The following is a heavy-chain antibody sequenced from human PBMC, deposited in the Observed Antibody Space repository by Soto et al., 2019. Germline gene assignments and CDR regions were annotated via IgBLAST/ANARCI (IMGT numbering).Heavy chain of an antibody. CDR3: ARPIRRLGSSGYRY. CDR2: IYYSGST. D-gene: IGHD3-22*01. CDR1: GGSISSSSYY. J-gene: IGHJ4*02. V-gene: IGHV4-39*01. Sequence: SETLSLTCTVSGGSISSSSYYWGWIRQPPGKGLEWIGSIYYSGSTYYNPSLKSRVTISVDTSKNQFSLKLSSVTAADTAVYYCARPIRRLGSSGYRYWGQGTLVTVSS.